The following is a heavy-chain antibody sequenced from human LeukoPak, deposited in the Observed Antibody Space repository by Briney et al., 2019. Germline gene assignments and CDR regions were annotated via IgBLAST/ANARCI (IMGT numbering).Heavy chain of an antibody. J-gene: IGHJ3*02. V-gene: IGHV3-66*02. CDR3: ASEWELSDAFEI. CDR1: GFTVSSNY. D-gene: IGHD1-26*01. Sequence: PGRSLRLSCAASGFTVSSNYMSWVRQAPGKGLEWVSVIFSGGTAYYADSVKGRFTISRDNSKNTLYLQMNSLRVEDTAVYFCASEWELSDAFEIWGQGTMVTVSS. CDR2: IFSGGTA.